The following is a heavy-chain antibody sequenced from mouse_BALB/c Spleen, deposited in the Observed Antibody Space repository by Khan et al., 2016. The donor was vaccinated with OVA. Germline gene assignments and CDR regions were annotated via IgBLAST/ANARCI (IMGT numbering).Heavy chain of an antibody. V-gene: IGHV5-6*01. CDR2: INTGGAYT. CDR3: ARLAYYYNSEGFAY. J-gene: IGHJ3*01. D-gene: IGHD1-1*01. CDR1: GFTFSTYG. Sequence: EVQLVESGGDFVRPGGSLKLSCAASGFTFSTYGMSWVRQTPDKRLEWVATINTGGAYTYYPDSVKGRFTISRDNAKNNLYLQLSSLKSEDTARYYCARLAYYYNSEGFAYWGQGTLVTVSA.